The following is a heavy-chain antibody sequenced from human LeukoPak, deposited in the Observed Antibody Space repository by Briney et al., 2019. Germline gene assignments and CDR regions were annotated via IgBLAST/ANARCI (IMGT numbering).Heavy chain of an antibody. CDR3: ARVRNYYYMDV. J-gene: IGHJ6*03. D-gene: IGHD2/OR15-2a*01. Sequence: GGSLRLSCAAAGFTVSSNYMSWVRQAAGKGLEWVAFIYSGGSTYYADSVKGRFTISRDNSKNTLYLQMNSLGAEETAVYYCARVRNYYYMDVWGKGTTVTISS. CDR1: GFTVSSNY. V-gene: IGHV3-53*01. CDR2: IYSGGST.